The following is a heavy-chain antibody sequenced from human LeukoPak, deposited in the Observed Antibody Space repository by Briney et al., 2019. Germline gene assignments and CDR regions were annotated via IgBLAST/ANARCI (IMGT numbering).Heavy chain of an antibody. D-gene: IGHD1-26*01. V-gene: IGHV1-69*04. J-gene: IGHJ4*02. CDR3: ATAYSGSYYSSDY. Sequence: SVKVSCKASGGTFSSYAISWVRQAPGQGLEWMGRIIPILGIANYAQRFQGRVTITADKSTSTAYMELSSLRSEDTAVYYCATAYSGSYYSSDYWGQGTLVTVSS. CDR2: IIPILGIA. CDR1: GGTFSSYA.